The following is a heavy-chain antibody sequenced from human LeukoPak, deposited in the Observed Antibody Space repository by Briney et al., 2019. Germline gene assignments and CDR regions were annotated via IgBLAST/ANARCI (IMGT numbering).Heavy chain of an antibody. CDR1: GVSISSSNW. J-gene: IGHJ4*02. D-gene: IGHD3-22*01. CDR3: ARDRRYTASWYQNYDSGGTYPTFDY. Sequence: PSGTLSLTCGVSGVSISSSNWWTWVRQPPGKGLEWIGEIQRSGSTNYNPSLKSRVTLSVDKSKNHFSLNLISVTAADTAVYYCARDRRYTASWYQNYDSGGTYPTFDYWGQGTLVTVSS. CDR2: IQRSGST. V-gene: IGHV4-4*02.